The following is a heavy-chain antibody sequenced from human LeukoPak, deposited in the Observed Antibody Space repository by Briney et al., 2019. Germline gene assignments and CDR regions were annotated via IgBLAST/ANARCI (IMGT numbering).Heavy chain of an antibody. CDR1: GGSISSYY. J-gene: IGHJ4*02. Sequence: PSETLSLTCTVSGGSISSYYWSWIRQPPGKGLEWIGYIYYSGSTNYNPSLKSRVTISVDTSKNQISLKLSSVTAADTAVYYCAREWRYYYDSSGYYRIQYFDYWGQGTLVTVSS. V-gene: IGHV4-59*01. CDR3: AREWRYYYDSSGYYRIQYFDY. D-gene: IGHD3-22*01. CDR2: IYYSGST.